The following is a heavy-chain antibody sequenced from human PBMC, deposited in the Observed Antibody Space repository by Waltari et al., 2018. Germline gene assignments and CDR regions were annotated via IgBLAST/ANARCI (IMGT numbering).Heavy chain of an antibody. CDR3: AKDSRNYDILTGPEEDAFDI. D-gene: IGHD3-9*01. CDR2: ISGSGGST. V-gene: IGHV3-23*01. J-gene: IGHJ3*02. Sequence: EVQLLESGGGLVQPGGSLRLSCAASGFTFSSYAMSWVRQAPGKGLEWVSAISGSGGSTYYADSVKGRLTISRDNSKNTLYLQMNSLRAEDTAVYYCAKDSRNYDILTGPEEDAFDIWGQGTMVTVSS. CDR1: GFTFSSYA.